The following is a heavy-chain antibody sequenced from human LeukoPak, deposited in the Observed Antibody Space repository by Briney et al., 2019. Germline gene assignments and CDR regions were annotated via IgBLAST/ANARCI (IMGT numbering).Heavy chain of an antibody. CDR2: IRYDGSNK. D-gene: IGHD4-23*01. V-gene: IGHV3-30*02. Sequence: GGSLRLSCAASGFTFSSYGMHWVRQAPGKGLEWVAFIRYDGSNKYYADSVKGRFTISRDNSKNTLYLQMNSLRAADTAVYYCAKGYGGNSYYFDYWGQGTLVTVSS. CDR3: AKGYGGNSYYFDY. CDR1: GFTFSSYG. J-gene: IGHJ4*02.